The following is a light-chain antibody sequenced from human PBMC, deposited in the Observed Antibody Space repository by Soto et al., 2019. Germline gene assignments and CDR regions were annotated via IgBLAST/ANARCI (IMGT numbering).Light chain of an antibody. CDR3: CSYAGHSTFV. CDR1: SXDVGGYNL. Sequence: QSALTQPASVSGSPGQSITIYCTGTSXDVGGYNLVSWYQQHPGKAPKVVIYDGNKRPSGISYRFSASKSGNTASLTISGLRTEDEADYYCCSYAGHSTFVFGSGTKVTVL. CDR2: DGN. V-gene: IGLV2-23*03. J-gene: IGLJ1*01.